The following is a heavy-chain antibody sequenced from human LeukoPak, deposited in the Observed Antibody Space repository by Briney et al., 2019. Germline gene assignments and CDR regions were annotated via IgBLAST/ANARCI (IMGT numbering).Heavy chain of an antibody. V-gene: IGHV3-21*04. Sequence: PGGSLRLSCAASGFTFSSYSMNWVRQAPGKGLEWVSSISSSSSYIYYADSVKGRFTISRDNSKNTLYLQMNSLRAEDTAVYYCARSPYGSSNNRYFDYWGQGTLVTVSS. D-gene: IGHD3-10*01. CDR2: ISSSSSYI. CDR1: GFTFSSYS. J-gene: IGHJ4*02. CDR3: ARSPYGSSNNRYFDY.